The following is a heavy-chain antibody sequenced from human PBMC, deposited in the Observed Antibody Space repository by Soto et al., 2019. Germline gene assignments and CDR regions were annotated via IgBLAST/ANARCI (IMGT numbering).Heavy chain of an antibody. CDR3: AKSIAARPARR. J-gene: IGHJ4*01. CDR1: GYTFTGYY. V-gene: IGHV1-2*02. Sequence: ASVKVSCKASGYTFTGYYMHWVRQAPGQGLEWMGWINPNSGGTNYAQKFQGRVTMTRDTSTSTAYMELSRLRSDDTAVYYCAKSIAARPARRWGEGTLVAVAS. CDR2: INPNSGGT. D-gene: IGHD6-6*01.